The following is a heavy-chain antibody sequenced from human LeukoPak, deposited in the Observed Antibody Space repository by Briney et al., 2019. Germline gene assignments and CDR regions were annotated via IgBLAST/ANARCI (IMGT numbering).Heavy chain of an antibody. D-gene: IGHD2-15*01. CDR2: IIPILGIA. V-gene: IGHV1-69*02. CDR1: GYTFTGYY. CDR3: ASGYCSGGSCYGDDY. Sequence: SVKVSCKASGYTFTGYYMHWVRQAPGQGLEWMGRIIPILGIANYAQKFQGRVTITADKSTSTAYMELSSLRSEDTAVYYCASGYCSGGSCYGDDYWGQGTLVTVSS. J-gene: IGHJ4*02.